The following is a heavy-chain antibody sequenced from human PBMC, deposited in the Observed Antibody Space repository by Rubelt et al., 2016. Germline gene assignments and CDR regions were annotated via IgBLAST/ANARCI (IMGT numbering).Heavy chain of an antibody. Sequence: QVQLVQSGAEVKKPGASVKVSCKASGYTFTSYGISWVRQAPGQGLEWMGRIIPILGIANYAQNFQGRVTITADKSTSTAYMELSSLRSEDTAVYYCARAPLGYNWFDPWGQGTLVTVSS. CDR3: ARAPLGYNWFDP. V-gene: IGHV1-69*04. CDR1: GYTFTSYG. CDR2: IIPILGIA. J-gene: IGHJ5*02.